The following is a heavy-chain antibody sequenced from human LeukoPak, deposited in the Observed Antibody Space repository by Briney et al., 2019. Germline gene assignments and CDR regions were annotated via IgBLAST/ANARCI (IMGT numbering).Heavy chain of an antibody. CDR2: ISSSSSYI. CDR3: ARDSSNYDGYYYGMDV. CDR1: GFTFSSYS. J-gene: IGHJ6*02. D-gene: IGHD4-4*01. V-gene: IGHV3-21*01. Sequence: PGGSLRLSCAASGFTFSSYSMNWVRQAPGKGLEWVSSISSSSSYIYYADSVKGRFTISRDNAKNSLYLQMNSLRAEDTAVYYCARDSSNYDGYYYGMDVWGQGTTVTVSS.